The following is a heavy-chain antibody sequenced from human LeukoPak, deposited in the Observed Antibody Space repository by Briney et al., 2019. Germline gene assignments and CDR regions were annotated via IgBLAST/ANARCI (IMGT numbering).Heavy chain of an antibody. D-gene: IGHD4-11*01. Sequence: GGSMRLSCAASGFIFTNYWMHWVRQAPGKELVWVARIRGDGRATTYADSVKGRFTVSRDNTRNSLYLQMSNLRVEDTAVYYCARDRGDTSNWYLKYCFDYWGQGTLVTVSS. J-gene: IGHJ4*02. CDR3: ARDRGDTSNWYLKYCFDY. CDR1: GFIFTNYW. V-gene: IGHV3-74*03. CDR2: IRGDGRAT.